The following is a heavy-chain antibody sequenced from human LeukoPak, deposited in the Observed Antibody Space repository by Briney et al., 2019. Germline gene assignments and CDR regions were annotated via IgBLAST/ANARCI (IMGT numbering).Heavy chain of an antibody. CDR3: ARDERDFYDSSGYYGMDV. CDR1: GFTFSSYW. D-gene: IGHD3-22*01. Sequence: GGSLRLSCAASGFTFSSYWMSWVRQAPGKGLEWVANIKQDGSEKYYVDSVKGRFTISRDNAKNSLDLQMNSLRAEDTAVYYCARDERDFYDSSGYYGMDVWGQGTTVTVSS. J-gene: IGHJ6*02. CDR2: IKQDGSEK. V-gene: IGHV3-7*01.